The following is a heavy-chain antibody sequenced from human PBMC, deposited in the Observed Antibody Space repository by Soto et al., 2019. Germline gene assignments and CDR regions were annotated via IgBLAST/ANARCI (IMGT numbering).Heavy chain of an antibody. CDR2: ISSTTNYI. J-gene: IGHJ4*02. CDR1: GFTFTRFN. Sequence: XGSLRLAFSAAGFTFTRFNINWVRQAPGKGLEWVSSISSTTNYIYYGDSMKGRFTISRDNAKNSLYLEMNSLRAEDTAVYYCARESEDLTSNFDYWGQGTLVTVSS. CDR3: ARESEDLTSNFDY. V-gene: IGHV3-21*06.